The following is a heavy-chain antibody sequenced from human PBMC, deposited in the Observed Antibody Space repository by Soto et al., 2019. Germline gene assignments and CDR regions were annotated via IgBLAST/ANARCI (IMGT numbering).Heavy chain of an antibody. J-gene: IGHJ6*02. D-gene: IGHD2-2*01. Sequence: QVQLQESGPGLVRPSETLSLTCTVSGGSISSYYWSWIRQPPGKGLEWIGYIYYSGSTHYNPSPSRRVTISVATSKNPFSLKLSSVPAADTAVYYCARHAPYWSSTRPCAYGMDGWGQGTTVTVSS. CDR1: GGSISSYY. CDR2: IYYSGST. CDR3: ARHAPYWSSTRPCAYGMDG. V-gene: IGHV4-59*08.